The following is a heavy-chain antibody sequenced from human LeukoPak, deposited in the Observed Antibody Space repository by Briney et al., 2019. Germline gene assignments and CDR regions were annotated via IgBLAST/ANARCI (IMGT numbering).Heavy chain of an antibody. D-gene: IGHD3-10*01. Sequence: GGSLRLSCAASGFSFSSYSIAWVRQAPGKGLEWVSSISSSSNYIYYADSVKGRFTISRDNAENSLYLQMNSLRAEDTAVYYCARDRYYASGSSDAFDIWGRGTTVTVSS. J-gene: IGHJ3*02. CDR1: GFSFSSYS. CDR3: ARDRYYASGSSDAFDI. V-gene: IGHV3-21*01. CDR2: ISSSSNYI.